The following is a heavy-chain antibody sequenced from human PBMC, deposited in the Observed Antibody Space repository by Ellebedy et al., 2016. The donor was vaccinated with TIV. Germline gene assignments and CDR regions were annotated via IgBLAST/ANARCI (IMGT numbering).Heavy chain of an antibody. CDR3: ARRVAGKASFDY. J-gene: IGHJ4*02. Sequence: GESLKISCAASGFTFSRFWMAWVRQAPGKGLELVAHINQGRSEAYYVDSVKGRFTISGDNAKNSLYLQMNSLRAEDTAVYYCARRVAGKASFDYWGQGTLVTVSS. CDR2: INQGRSEA. V-gene: IGHV3-7*01. CDR1: GFTFSRFW. D-gene: IGHD6-19*01.